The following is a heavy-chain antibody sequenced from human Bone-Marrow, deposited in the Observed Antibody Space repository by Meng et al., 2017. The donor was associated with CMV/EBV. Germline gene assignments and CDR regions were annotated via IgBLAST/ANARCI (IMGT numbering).Heavy chain of an antibody. V-gene: IGHV3-48*04. CDR1: GFNFGTYG. D-gene: IGHD3-22*01. Sequence: GESLKISCVGTGFNFGTYGLNWVRQAPGRGLEWISFISSDDRTRTYADSVRGRFTISRDDAKNSVYLQMNSLRAEDTAVYYCARMSDYYDSSGFNFDPWGQGTLVTVSS. J-gene: IGHJ5*02. CDR2: ISSDDRTR. CDR3: ARMSDYYDSSGFNFDP.